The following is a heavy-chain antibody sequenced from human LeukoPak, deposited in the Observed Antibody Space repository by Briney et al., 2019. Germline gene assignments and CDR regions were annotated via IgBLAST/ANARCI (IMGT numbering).Heavy chain of an antibody. CDR2: IYYSGST. CDR1: GGSISSYY. D-gene: IGHD6-6*01. V-gene: IGHV4-59*01. J-gene: IGHJ4*02. CDR3: ARGGGIAALFDY. Sequence: SETLSLTCTVSGGSISSYYWSWIRQPPGKGLEWIGYIYYSGSTNYNPSLKSRVTISVDTSKNQFSPKLSSVTAADTAVYYCARGGGIAALFDYWGQGTLVTVSS.